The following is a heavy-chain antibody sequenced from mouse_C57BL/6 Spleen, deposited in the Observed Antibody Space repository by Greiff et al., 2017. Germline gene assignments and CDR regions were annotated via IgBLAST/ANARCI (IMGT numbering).Heavy chain of an antibody. D-gene: IGHD2-5*01. CDR3: ARAAYYSNCDYAKGD. J-gene: IGHJ4*01. CDR1: GYAFSSSW. V-gene: IGHV1-82*01. Sequence: VQLQQSGPELVKPGASVKISCKASGYAFSSSWMNWVKQRPGKGLEWIGRIYPGDGGTHYNGKFKGKATMTADKSSSTAYMQLSSLTSEDSAVYFCARAAYYSNCDYAKGDWGQGTSVTVST. CDR2: IYPGDGGT.